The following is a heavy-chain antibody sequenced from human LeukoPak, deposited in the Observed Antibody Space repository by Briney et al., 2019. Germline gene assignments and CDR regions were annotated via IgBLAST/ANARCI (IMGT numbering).Heavy chain of an antibody. D-gene: IGHD5-18*01. Sequence: PGGSLRLSCAASGFTFSSYAMSWVRQAPRKGLEWVSAISGSGGSTYYADSVKGRFTISRDNSKNTLYLQMNSLRAEDTAVYYCAKDGAVDTAMGFDYWGQGTLVTVSS. V-gene: IGHV3-23*01. CDR2: ISGSGGST. CDR1: GFTFSSYA. CDR3: AKDGAVDTAMGFDY. J-gene: IGHJ4*02.